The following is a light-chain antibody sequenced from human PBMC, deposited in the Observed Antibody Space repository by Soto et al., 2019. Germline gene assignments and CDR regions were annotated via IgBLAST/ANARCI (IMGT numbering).Light chain of an antibody. CDR2: EAN. CDR1: SSDVGRYNL. V-gene: IGLV2-23*01. CDR3: CSYAGSGIYV. Sequence: QSVLTQPASVSGSPGQSITISCTGTSSDVGRYNLVSWYQQHPGKAPKLMIYEANKRPSGVFFRFSGSQSGNTASLTISGLQAEDEADYYCCSYAGSGIYVFGIGTKVTVL. J-gene: IGLJ1*01.